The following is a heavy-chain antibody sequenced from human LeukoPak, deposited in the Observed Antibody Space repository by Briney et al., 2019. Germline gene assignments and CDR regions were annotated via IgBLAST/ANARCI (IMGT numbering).Heavy chain of an antibody. V-gene: IGHV1-46*01. CDR2: INPSGGST. J-gene: IGHJ4*02. CDR1: GYTFTIYG. Sequence: GAPVKVSCKSSGYTFTIYGISWVRQAPGQGLEWMGKINPSGGSTSYAQKFQGRVTMTRDTSTSTVYMELSSLRSEDTAVYYCARRWSSGWYGDYWGQGTLVTVSS. D-gene: IGHD6-19*01. CDR3: ARRWSSGWYGDY.